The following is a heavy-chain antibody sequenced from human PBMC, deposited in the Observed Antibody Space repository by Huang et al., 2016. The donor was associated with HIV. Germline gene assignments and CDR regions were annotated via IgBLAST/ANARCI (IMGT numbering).Heavy chain of an antibody. Sequence: EVQLVESGGGLVQPGRSLRLSCAASGFTFDDYAMLWVRQAPGEGMGGGSGIRWNSGSIGDADSGKGQFTMARDNAKNSLYLQMNSLRAEDTALYYCARRGVMVRGAHFDYWGLGTLVTVSS. V-gene: IGHV3-9*01. J-gene: IGHJ4*02. CDR1: GFTFDDYA. D-gene: IGHD3-10*01. CDR2: IRWNSGSI. CDR3: ARRGVMVRGAHFDY.